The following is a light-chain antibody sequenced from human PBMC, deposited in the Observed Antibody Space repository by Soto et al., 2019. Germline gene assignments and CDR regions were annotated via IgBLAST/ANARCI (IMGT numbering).Light chain of an antibody. CDR3: SSYTSRSTRV. CDR2: EVS. V-gene: IGLV2-14*01. Sequence: QSVLTQPASVSESPGQSITISCTGTSSDIGGYNYVSWYQQHPGKAPKLMIYEVSNRPSGVSNRFSGSKSGNTASLTISGLQAEDEADYYCSSYTSRSTRVFGGGTKVTVL. CDR1: SSDIGGYNY. J-gene: IGLJ3*02.